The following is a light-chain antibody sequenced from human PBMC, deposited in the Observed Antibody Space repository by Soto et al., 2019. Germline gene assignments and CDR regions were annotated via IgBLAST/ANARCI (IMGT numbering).Light chain of an antibody. Sequence: ERVVTQSPATLSLSPGERATLSCRASQTIDNTLAWYQRKPGQAPRLLIYDASTRATGVPARFSGSGSGTDFTLTISSLQSEDFAVYYCQHYNYWPYTFGQGTKVDIK. J-gene: IGKJ2*01. V-gene: IGKV3-15*01. CDR1: QTIDNT. CDR3: QHYNYWPYT. CDR2: DAS.